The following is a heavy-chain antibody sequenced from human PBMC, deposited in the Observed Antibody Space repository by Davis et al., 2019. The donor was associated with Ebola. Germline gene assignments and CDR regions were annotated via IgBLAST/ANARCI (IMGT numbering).Heavy chain of an antibody. D-gene: IGHD6-6*01. CDR1: GYTFTSYA. V-gene: IGHV1-3*01. J-gene: IGHJ4*02. Sequence: ASVKVSCKASGYTFTSYAMHWVRQAPGQRLEWMGWINAGNGNTKYSQKFQGRVTITRDTSASTAYMELSSLRSDDTAVYYCARDLRYSSSSGVSVDYWGQGTLVTVSS. CDR2: INAGNGNT. CDR3: ARDLRYSSSSGVSVDY.